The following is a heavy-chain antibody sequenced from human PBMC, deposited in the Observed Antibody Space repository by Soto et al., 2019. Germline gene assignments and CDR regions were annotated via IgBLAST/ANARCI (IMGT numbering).Heavy chain of an antibody. V-gene: IGHV1-3*01. CDR2: INAGNGNT. J-gene: IGHJ5*02. D-gene: IGHD3-10*01. CDR3: ARSMVRGTAPGWFDP. CDR1: GYTFTSYA. Sequence: ASVKVSCKASGYTFTSYAMHWVRQDPGQRLEWMGWINAGNGNTKYSQKFQGRVTITRDTSASTAYMELSSLRSEDTAVYYCARSMVRGTAPGWFDPWGQGTLVTVSS.